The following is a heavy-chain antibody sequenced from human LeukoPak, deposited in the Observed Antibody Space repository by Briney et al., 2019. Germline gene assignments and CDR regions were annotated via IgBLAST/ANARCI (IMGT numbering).Heavy chain of an antibody. Sequence: SETLSLTCAVSGDSISNSNWWTWIRQPPGKGPEWIGEVYPSGSTNYSPSLKSRVTISVDKSKNQFSLTLISVTAADTAVYFCGTTEHDSGDFWGQGTLVTVSS. CDR2: VYPSGST. J-gene: IGHJ4*02. CDR1: GDSISNSNW. D-gene: IGHD6-25*01. V-gene: IGHV4-4*02. CDR3: GTTEHDSGDF.